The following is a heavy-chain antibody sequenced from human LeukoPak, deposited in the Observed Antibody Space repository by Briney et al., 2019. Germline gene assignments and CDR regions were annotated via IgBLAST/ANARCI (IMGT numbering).Heavy chain of an antibody. V-gene: IGHV4-39*01. CDR3: ARPRSSGYYSGAFDI. Sequence: SETLSLTCTVSGGSISSYYWGWIRQPPGKGLEWIGSIYYSGSTYYNPSLKGRVTISVDTSKNQFSLKLSSVTAADTAVYYCARPRSSGYYSGAFDIWGQGTMVTVSS. CDR1: GGSISSYY. J-gene: IGHJ3*02. D-gene: IGHD3-22*01. CDR2: IYYSGST.